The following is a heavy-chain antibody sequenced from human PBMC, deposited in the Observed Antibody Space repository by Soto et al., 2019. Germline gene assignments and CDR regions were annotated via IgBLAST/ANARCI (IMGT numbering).Heavy chain of an antibody. CDR1: GRSMSSNY. Sequence: LSPTCSVSGRSMSSNYWSWIRQSPDKGLEWLGYVFYGGTDYNPSLGGRVSMSVETSKSQFSLKLTSVTVADTAVYYCASYRGALYFESWGPGILVTVSS. J-gene: IGHJ4*02. CDR2: VFYGGT. D-gene: IGHD3-16*01. CDR3: ASYRGALYFES. V-gene: IGHV4-59*01.